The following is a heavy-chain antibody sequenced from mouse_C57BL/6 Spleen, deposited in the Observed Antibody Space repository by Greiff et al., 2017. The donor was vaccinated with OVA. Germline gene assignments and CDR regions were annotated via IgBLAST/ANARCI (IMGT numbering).Heavy chain of an antibody. J-gene: IGHJ4*01. D-gene: IGHD3-2*02. Sequence: EVQLQQSGPELVKPGASVKISCKASGYTFTDYYMNWVKQSHGKSLEWIGDINPNNGGTSYNQKFKGKATLTVDKSSSTAYMELRSLTSEDSAVYYCARRVDSSGYYYYAMDYWGQGTSVTVSS. CDR2: INPNNGGT. CDR3: ARRVDSSGYYYYAMDY. CDR1: GYTFTDYY. V-gene: IGHV1-26*01.